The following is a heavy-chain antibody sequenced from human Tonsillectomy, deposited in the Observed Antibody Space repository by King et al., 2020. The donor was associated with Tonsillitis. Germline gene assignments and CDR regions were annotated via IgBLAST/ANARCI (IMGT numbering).Heavy chain of an antibody. CDR3: ARDFIVGAIDAFDI. Sequence: VQLVQSGGGLVQPGGSLRPSCAASGFTFSSYWRHWVRQGPGKGVVWGALLFCDGGKIEHADAVKGRFTIPRDNAKKTLQLQMNSLGAEDTAVYYCARDFIVGAIDAFDIWGQGTMVTVSS. CDR2: LFCDGGKI. V-gene: IGHV3-74*01. J-gene: IGHJ3*02. CDR1: GFTFSSYW. D-gene: IGHD1-26*01.